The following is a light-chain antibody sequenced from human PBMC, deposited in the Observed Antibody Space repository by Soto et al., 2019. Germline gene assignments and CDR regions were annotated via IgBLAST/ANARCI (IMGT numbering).Light chain of an antibody. Sequence: QSALTQPRSVSGSPGQSVTISCSGTSNDVGGYNYVSWYQQHPGKAPKVMIYDVNRRPSGVPDRFSGSKSGNTASLTISGLQAEDEADYYCFSYAGDYGFWPFGGGTKLTVL. J-gene: IGLJ2*01. CDR1: SNDVGGYNY. V-gene: IGLV2-11*01. CDR3: FSYAGDYGFWP. CDR2: DVN.